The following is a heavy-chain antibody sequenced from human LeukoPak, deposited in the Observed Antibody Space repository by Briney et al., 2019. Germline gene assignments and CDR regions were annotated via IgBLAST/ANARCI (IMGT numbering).Heavy chain of an antibody. CDR2: ISAYSGNT. V-gene: IGHV1-18*01. Sequence: GASVKVSSKASGHTFINDSISWVRQAPGQGLEWIGWISAYSGNTNYAQNLQDRLNLTRDTSTGTVYMELRGLRSDDTAVYYCARDRVGITGNWFDPWGQGTLVTVSS. CDR3: ARDRVGITGNWFDP. CDR1: GHTFINDS. D-gene: IGHD1-26*01. J-gene: IGHJ5*02.